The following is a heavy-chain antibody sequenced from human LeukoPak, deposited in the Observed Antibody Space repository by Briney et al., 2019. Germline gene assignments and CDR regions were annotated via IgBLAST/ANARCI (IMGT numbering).Heavy chain of an antibody. CDR3: ARLPSYYYGSGSYSPMGY. V-gene: IGHV1-18*01. Sequence: ASVKVSCKASGGTFSSYAISWVRQAPGQGLEWMGWISAYNGNTNYAQKLQGRVTMTTDTSTSTAYMELRSLRSDDTAVYYCARLPSYYYGSGSYSPMGYWGQGTLVTVSS. CDR2: ISAYNGNT. J-gene: IGHJ4*02. D-gene: IGHD3-10*01. CDR1: GGTFSSYA.